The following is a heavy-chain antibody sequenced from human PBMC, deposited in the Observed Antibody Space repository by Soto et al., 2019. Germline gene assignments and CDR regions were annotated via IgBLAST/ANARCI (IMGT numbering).Heavy chain of an antibody. D-gene: IGHD3-22*01. J-gene: IGHJ6*02. CDR1: GFTFSSYS. V-gene: IGHV3-21*01. CDR2: ISSSSSYI. Sequence: EVQLVESGGGLVKPGGSLRLSCADSGFTFSSYSMNWVRQAPGKGLEWVSSISSSSSYIYYADSVKGRFTISRDNAKNSLYLQMNSLRAEDTAVYYCASCSPPYYDSSGLKGYYYGMDVWGQGTTVTVSS. CDR3: ASCSPPYYDSSGLKGYYYGMDV.